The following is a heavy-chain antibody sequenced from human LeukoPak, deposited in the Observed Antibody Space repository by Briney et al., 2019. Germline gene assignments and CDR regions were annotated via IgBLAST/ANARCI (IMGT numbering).Heavy chain of an antibody. D-gene: IGHD6-13*01. CDR1: GGSISSSSYY. V-gene: IGHV4-39*07. J-gene: IGHJ4*02. CDR2: IYYSGST. CDR3: ARDLSLYSSPGN. Sequence: PSETLSLTCTVSGGSISSSSYYWGWIRQPPGKGLEWIGSIYYSGSTYYNPSLKSRVTISVDTSKNQFSLKLSSVTAADTAVYYCARDLSLYSSPGNWGQGTLVTVSS.